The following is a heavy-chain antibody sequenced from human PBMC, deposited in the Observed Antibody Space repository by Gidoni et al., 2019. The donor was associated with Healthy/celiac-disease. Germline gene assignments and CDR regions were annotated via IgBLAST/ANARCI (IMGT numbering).Heavy chain of an antibody. CDR3: ARGSYDYVWGSYSSAFDI. Sequence: QVQLVESGGGVVTPGRSLRLSWAASGFPFSSSAMNWVRQAPGKGLEWVEVISYDGSNKHYADSVKGRFTISRDNSKNTLYLQMNSLRAEDTAVYYCARGSYDYVWGSYSSAFDIWGQGTMVTVSS. CDR1: GFPFSSSA. J-gene: IGHJ3*02. CDR2: ISYDGSNK. D-gene: IGHD3-16*01. V-gene: IGHV3-30*01.